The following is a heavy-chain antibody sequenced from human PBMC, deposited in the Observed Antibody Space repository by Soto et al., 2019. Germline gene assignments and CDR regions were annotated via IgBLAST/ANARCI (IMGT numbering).Heavy chain of an antibody. CDR2: IYPGDSDT. CDR3: ARLGFNYDFLSGYYNVHHDYGVED. J-gene: IGHJ6*02. CDR1: GYKVSTWHNFTSYW. D-gene: IGHD3-3*01. Sequence: GESLKISCMGSGYKVSTWHNFTSYWIAWVRQMPGEGLEWMGIIYPGDSDTRYSPSFQGQVTISADKSINSLYLQWSSLKASETATYYCARLGFNYDFLSGYYNVHHDYGVEDWGQGTTVTVSS. V-gene: IGHV5-51*01.